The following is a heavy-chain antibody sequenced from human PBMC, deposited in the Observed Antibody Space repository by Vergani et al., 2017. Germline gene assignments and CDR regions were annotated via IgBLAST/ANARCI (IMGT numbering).Heavy chain of an antibody. CDR3: AGHTPYTDS. CDR2: IYRADSDT. CDR1: EYSFGNYC. Sequence: DVELVQSGPEMRKPGESLKISCKGSEYSFGNYCIGWVRQMPGKGLEWMGIIYRADSDTRYSQSFQGQVTISADKSISTSFLQWGSLKASDTALYFCAGHTPYTDSWGQGTLVTVSS. V-gene: IGHV5-51*01. J-gene: IGHJ4*02.